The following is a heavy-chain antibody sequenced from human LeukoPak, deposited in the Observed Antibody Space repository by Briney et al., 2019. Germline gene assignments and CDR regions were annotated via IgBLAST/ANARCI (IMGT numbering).Heavy chain of an antibody. Sequence: PSETLSLTCTVSGGSISNYYWSWLRQPAGKGLEGIGRTYTSGSTNYNPSLKSRVTMSVDTSKNQFSLKLSSVTAADTAVYYCARVLVRGVNPSGYFDYWGQGTLVTVSS. J-gene: IGHJ4*02. V-gene: IGHV4-4*07. CDR3: ARVLVRGVNPSGYFDY. CDR2: TYTSGST. D-gene: IGHD3-10*01. CDR1: GGSISNYY.